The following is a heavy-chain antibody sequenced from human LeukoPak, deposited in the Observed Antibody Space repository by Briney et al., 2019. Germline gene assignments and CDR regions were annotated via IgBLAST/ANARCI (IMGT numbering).Heavy chain of an antibody. CDR3: AKEIDGFDV. J-gene: IGHJ3*01. V-gene: IGHV3-74*01. CDR2: IRFDGGDT. CDR1: GFTFNNYW. Sequence: AGGSQRLSCAASGFTFNNYWMHWVRQAPGMGLVWVSSIRFDGGDTAYADSAKGRFTISRDNAKNTMFLQMNNLRAEDTAVYYCAKEIDGFDVWGQGTLVTVSS.